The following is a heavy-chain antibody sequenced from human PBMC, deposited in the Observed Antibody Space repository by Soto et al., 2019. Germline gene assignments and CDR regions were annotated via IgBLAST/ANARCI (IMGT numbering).Heavy chain of an antibody. CDR2: ISYDGSNK. V-gene: IGHV3-30-3*01. CDR1: GFTFSSYA. Sequence: QVQLVESGGGVVQPGRSLRLSCAASGFTFSSYAMHWVRQAPGKGLEWVAVISYDGSNKYYADSVKGRFTISRDNSXNXLYLQMNSLRAEDTAVYYCARVPGRWLQLLVNYFDYWGQGTLVTVSS. CDR3: ARVPGRWLQLLVNYFDY. D-gene: IGHD5-12*01. J-gene: IGHJ4*02.